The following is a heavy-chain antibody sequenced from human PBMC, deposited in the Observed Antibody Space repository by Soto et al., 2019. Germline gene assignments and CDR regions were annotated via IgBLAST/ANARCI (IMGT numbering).Heavy chain of an antibody. Sequence: GGSLRLSCTASGFTFGDYAMSWVRQAPGKGLEWVGFIRSKAYGGTTEYAASVKGRFTISRDDSKSIAYLQMNSLKTEDTAVYYCTREWMTAFDIWGQGTMVTVSS. D-gene: IGHD5-12*01. V-gene: IGHV3-49*04. CDR3: TREWMTAFDI. J-gene: IGHJ3*02. CDR1: GFTFGDYA. CDR2: IRSKAYGGTT.